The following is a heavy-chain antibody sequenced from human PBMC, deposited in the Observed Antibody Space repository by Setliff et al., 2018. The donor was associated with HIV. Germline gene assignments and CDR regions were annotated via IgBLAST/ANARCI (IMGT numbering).Heavy chain of an antibody. J-gene: IGHJ3*02. CDR2: ISAYNGYT. D-gene: IGHD2-21*02. CDR3: ARDGPHVVVTTMRAFDI. V-gene: IGHV1-18*01. Sequence: ASVKVSCKASGYTFSNYAITWVRQAPGQGLEWMGWISAYNGYTNYAQKLQGRVTMTTDTSTSTAYMELRSLRSDDTAVYYCARDGPHVVVTTMRAFDIWGQGTMVTVSS. CDR1: GYTFSNYA.